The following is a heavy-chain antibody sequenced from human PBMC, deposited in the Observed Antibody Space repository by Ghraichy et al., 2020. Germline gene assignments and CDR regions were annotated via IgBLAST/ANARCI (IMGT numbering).Heavy chain of an antibody. D-gene: IGHD3-10*01. V-gene: IGHV3-23*01. J-gene: IGHJ4*02. Sequence: LSLTCAASGFTFSSYAISWVRQAPGKGLEWVSAISGSGGSTYYADSVKGRFTISRDNSKNTLYLQMNSLRAEDTAVYYCARGLFQHFDYWGQGTLVTVSS. CDR2: ISGSGGST. CDR1: GFTFSSYA. CDR3: ARGLFQHFDY.